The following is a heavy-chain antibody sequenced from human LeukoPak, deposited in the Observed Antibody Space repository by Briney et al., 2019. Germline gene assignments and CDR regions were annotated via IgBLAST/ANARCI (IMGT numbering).Heavy chain of an antibody. CDR2: INPNSGGT. CDR1: GYTFTGYY. CDR3: ARVSSFGEAWGEDFDY. Sequence: GASVKVSCKASGYTFTGYYMHWVRQAPGQGLEWMGWINPNSGGTNYAQKFQGGVTMTRDTSISTAYMELSRLRSDDTAVYYCARVSSFGEAWGEDFDYWGQGTLVTVSS. D-gene: IGHD3-10*01. V-gene: IGHV1-2*02. J-gene: IGHJ4*02.